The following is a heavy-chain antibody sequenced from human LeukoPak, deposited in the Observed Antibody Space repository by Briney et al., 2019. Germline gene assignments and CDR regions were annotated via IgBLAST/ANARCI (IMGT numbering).Heavy chain of an antibody. CDR3: AKLLGTVTPYDS. J-gene: IGHJ4*02. CDR1: GCTFSGNW. CDR2: INPDGSQK. Sequence: GGPLILSCEASGCTFSGNWMSWVRQAPGKGLEWVASINPDGSQKLYVESVKGRFTISRDNTRRSLYLQMNSLGSDDTAMYYCAKLLGTVTPYDSWGQGTRVSVSS. V-gene: IGHV3-7*01. D-gene: IGHD2/OR15-2a*01.